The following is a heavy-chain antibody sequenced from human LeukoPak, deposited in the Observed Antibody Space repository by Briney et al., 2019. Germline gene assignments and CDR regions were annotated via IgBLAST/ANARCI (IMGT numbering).Heavy chain of an antibody. CDR2: IKEDGTEK. Sequence: PGGSLRLSCAASGFAFSSYWMSWVRQAPGKGLEWVANIKEDGTEKNYVDSVKGRFTISRDNAKNSLYLQMNSLRGEDTAVYYCARDLRITFGGANFDDYWGQGTPVTVSS. J-gene: IGHJ4*02. V-gene: IGHV3-7*04. CDR3: ARDLRITFGGANFDDY. D-gene: IGHD3-16*01. CDR1: GFAFSSYW.